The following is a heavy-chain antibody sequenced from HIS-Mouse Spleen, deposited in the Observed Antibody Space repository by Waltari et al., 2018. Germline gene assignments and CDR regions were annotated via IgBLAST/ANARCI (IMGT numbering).Heavy chain of an antibody. CDR1: GNTFTGYY. CDR3: ARDLASGPFDY. D-gene: IGHD7-27*01. V-gene: IGHV1-2*02. Sequence: QVQLVQSGAEGKKPGASVKVSSKASGNTFTGYYMHWVRQAAGQGLEWRGWINPNSGGTNYAQKFQGRVTMTRDTSISTAYMELSRLRSDDTAVYYCARDLASGPFDYWGQGTLVTVSS. J-gene: IGHJ4*02. CDR2: INPNSGGT.